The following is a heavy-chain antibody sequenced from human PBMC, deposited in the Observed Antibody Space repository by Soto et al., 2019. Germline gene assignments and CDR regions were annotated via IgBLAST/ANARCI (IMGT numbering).Heavy chain of an antibody. CDR2: INPNSGGT. J-gene: IGHJ3*02. CDR3: ARADDFLSAFDI. CDR1: GYTFTGYY. Sequence: ASVKVSCKASGYTFTGYYMHWVRQAPGQGLEWMGRINPNSGGTNYAQKFQGRATMTRDTSISTAYMELSRLRSDDTAVYYCARADDFLSAFDIWGQGTMVTVSS. D-gene: IGHD3-16*01. V-gene: IGHV1-2*06.